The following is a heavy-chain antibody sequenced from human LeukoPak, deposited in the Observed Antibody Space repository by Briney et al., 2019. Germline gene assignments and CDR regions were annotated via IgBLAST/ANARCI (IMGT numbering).Heavy chain of an antibody. Sequence: ASVKVSCKASGYTFTGYYMHWVRQAPGQGLEWMGWINPNSGGTNYAQKFQGRVTMTRDTSISTAYMELSRLRSDDTAVYYCARGPSPNYYDSSGYYWGQGTLVTVSS. CDR3: ARGPSPNYYDSSGYY. D-gene: IGHD3-22*01. V-gene: IGHV1-2*02. J-gene: IGHJ4*02. CDR2: INPNSGGT. CDR1: GYTFTGYY.